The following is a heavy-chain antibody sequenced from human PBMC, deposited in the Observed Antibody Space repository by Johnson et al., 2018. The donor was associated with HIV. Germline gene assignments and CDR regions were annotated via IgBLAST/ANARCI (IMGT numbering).Heavy chain of an antibody. D-gene: IGHD3-10*01. CDR1: GLTFSNYG. J-gene: IGHJ3*02. Sequence: QVQLVESGGGVVRPGGSLRLSCAASGLTFSNYGSHWVRQAPGKGLEWVAFIRYDGSNKYYADSVKGRFTISRDNSKNTLYLQMNSLRAEDTAVYYCAKAHGFGEFMIAFDIWGQGTMVTVSS. CDR2: IRYDGSNK. V-gene: IGHV3-30*02. CDR3: AKAHGFGEFMIAFDI.